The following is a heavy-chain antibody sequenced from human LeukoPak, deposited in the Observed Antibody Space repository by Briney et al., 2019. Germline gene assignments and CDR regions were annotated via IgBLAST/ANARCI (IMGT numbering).Heavy chain of an antibody. CDR1: GFTFSGSA. CDR2: IDKEKNSYATAS. Sequence: GGSLKLSCAASGFTFSGSAIHWVRQSFGKGLEWIGHIDKEKNSYATASAYAVSVEGRFTVSRDDSKNMAFLRMSGLKTEDTALYSCTRDSGTYNWLDPWGQGTLVTVSS. V-gene: IGHV3-73*01. D-gene: IGHD1-26*01. CDR3: TRDSGTYNWLDP. J-gene: IGHJ5*02.